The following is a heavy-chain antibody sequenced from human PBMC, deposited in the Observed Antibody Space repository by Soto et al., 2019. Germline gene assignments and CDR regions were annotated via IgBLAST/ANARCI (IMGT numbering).Heavy chain of an antibody. J-gene: IGHJ4*02. D-gene: IGHD5-12*01. V-gene: IGHV1-18*01. CDR3: GRTITMLFLAPAY. CDR1: GYTFTNYP. Sequence: GASVKVSCKASGYTFTNYPITWVRRAPGQGLEWMGWISAHSGDTKYAQKFQGRVTMTTDTSTSTAYLELRSLRSDDTAVYCCGRTITMLFLAPAYWGQGTLVTVSS. CDR2: ISAHSGDT.